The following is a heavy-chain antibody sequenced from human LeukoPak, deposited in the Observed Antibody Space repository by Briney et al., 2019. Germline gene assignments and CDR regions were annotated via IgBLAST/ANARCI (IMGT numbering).Heavy chain of an antibody. V-gene: IGHV2-26*01. CDR2: LFSNDEK. CDR1: GFSLSNARMG. Sequence: SGPVLVKPTETLTLTCTVSGFSLSNARMGVSWIRQPPGKALEWLAHLFSNDEKSYSTSLKSRLTISKDTSKSQVVLTMNNMDPVDTATYYCALGYCSSTSCLPFDYWGQGTLVTVSS. CDR3: ALGYCSSTSCLPFDY. D-gene: IGHD2-2*01. J-gene: IGHJ4*02.